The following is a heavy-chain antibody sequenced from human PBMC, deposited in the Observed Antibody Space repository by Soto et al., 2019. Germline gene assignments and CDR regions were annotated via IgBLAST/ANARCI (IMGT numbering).Heavy chain of an antibody. J-gene: IGHJ5*01. CDR1: GFTFSSYA. CDR2: ISSNGGST. Sequence: PGGSLRLSCAASGFTFSSYAMHWVRQAPGKGLEYVSAISSNGGSTYYANSVKGRFTISRGNSKNTLYLRMGSLRAEDMAVYYCSCACFGGDSEQAATFDSWGQGTLVTVSS. CDR3: SCACFGGDSEQAATFDS. V-gene: IGHV3-64*01. D-gene: IGHD3-16*01.